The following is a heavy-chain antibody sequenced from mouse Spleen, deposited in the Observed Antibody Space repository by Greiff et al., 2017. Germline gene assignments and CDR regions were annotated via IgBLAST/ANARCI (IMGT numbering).Heavy chain of an antibody. V-gene: IGHV1-42*01. CDR3: ARREDYYGSSYDYAMDY. J-gene: IGHJ4*01. CDR1: GYSFTGYY. Sequence: EVQLQQSGPELVKPGASVKISCKASGYSFTGYYMNWVKQSPEKSLEWIGEINPSTGGTTYNQKFKAKATLTVDKSSSTAYMQLKSLTSEDSAVYYCARREDYYGSSYDYAMDYWGQGTSVTVSS. CDR2: INPSTGGT. D-gene: IGHD1-1*01.